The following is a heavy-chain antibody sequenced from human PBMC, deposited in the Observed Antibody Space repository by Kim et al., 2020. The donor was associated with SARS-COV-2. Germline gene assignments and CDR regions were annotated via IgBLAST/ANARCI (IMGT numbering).Heavy chain of an antibody. CDR3: ARGPGGSYHVWFDP. CDR2: INHSGST. J-gene: IGHJ5*02. V-gene: IGHV4-34*01. Sequence: SETLSLTCAVYGGSFSGYYWSWIRQPPGKGLEWIGEINHSGSTNYNPSLKSRVTISVDTSKNQFSLKLSSVTAADTAVYYCARGPGGSYHVWFDPWGQGTLVTVSS. D-gene: IGHD1-26*01. CDR1: GGSFSGYY.